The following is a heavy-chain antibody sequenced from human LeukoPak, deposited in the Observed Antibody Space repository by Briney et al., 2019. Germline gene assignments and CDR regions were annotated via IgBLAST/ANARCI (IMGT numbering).Heavy chain of an antibody. CDR3: ARSGGNYYDTDAFDI. CDR1: GFTFSNYA. J-gene: IGHJ3*02. D-gene: IGHD1-26*01. CDR2: IYDSGTT. V-gene: IGHV4-59*08. Sequence: GSLRLSCAASGFTFSNYAMNWVRQSPGKGLEWIGYIYDSGTTKYNPSLKSRVTISVDTSKNQFSLKLSSVPAADTAVYYCARSGGNYYDTDAFDIWGQGTMVTVSS.